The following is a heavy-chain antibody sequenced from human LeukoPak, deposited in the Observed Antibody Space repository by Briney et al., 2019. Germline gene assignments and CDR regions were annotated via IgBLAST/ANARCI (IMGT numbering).Heavy chain of an antibody. CDR3: AQRSYDSSGPTD. V-gene: IGHV3-43*02. D-gene: IGHD3-22*01. J-gene: IGHJ4*02. CDR1: GGTYHLYV. CDR2: ITGDGRST. Sequence: PGGSLRLSCAASGGTYHLYVMDGVRLAPGQGLEWVSLITGDGRSTYYADSVKGRFTISRDNSKNSLYLQMNSLRTEDTALYYCAQRSYDSSGPTDWGQGTLVTVSS.